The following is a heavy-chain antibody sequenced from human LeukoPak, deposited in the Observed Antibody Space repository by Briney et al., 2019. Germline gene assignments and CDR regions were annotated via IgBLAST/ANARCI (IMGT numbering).Heavy chain of an antibody. CDR2: TYYRSKRYN. Sequence: SQTLSLTCAISGDSVSSNSAAWNWIRQSPSRGLEWLGRTYYRSKRYNDYAVSVKSRITINSATSKNQFSLQLNSVTHEDTAVYYCARGASGWYYFDYWGQGTLVTVSS. CDR3: ARGASGWYYFDY. CDR1: GDSVSSNSAA. J-gene: IGHJ4*02. D-gene: IGHD6-19*01. V-gene: IGHV6-1*01.